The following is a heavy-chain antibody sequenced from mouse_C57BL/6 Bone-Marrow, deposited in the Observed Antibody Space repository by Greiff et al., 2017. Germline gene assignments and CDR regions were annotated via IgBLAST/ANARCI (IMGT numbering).Heavy chain of an antibody. Sequence: QVQLKQPGAELVMPGASVKLSCKASGYTFTSYWMHWVKQRPGQGLEWIGEIDPSDSYTNYNQKFKGKSTLTVDKSSSTAYMQLSSLTSEDSAVYYCGRERYFLYFDVWGTGTTVTVSS. V-gene: IGHV1-69*01. CDR3: GRERYFLYFDV. CDR1: GYTFTSYW. D-gene: IGHD1-1*01. CDR2: IDPSDSYT. J-gene: IGHJ1*03.